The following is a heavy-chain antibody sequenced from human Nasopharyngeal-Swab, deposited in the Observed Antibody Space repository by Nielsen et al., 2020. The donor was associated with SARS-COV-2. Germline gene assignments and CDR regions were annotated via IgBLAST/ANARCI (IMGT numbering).Heavy chain of an antibody. J-gene: IGHJ6*02. CDR2: INAGNGNT. Sequence: ASVKVSCKASGYTFTSYAMHWVRQAPGQRLEWMGWINAGNGNTEYSQKFQGRVTITRDTSASTAYMELSSLRSEDTAVYYCARERLAAADRYGMDVWGQGTTVTVSS. V-gene: IGHV1-3*01. CDR3: ARERLAAADRYGMDV. D-gene: IGHD6-13*01. CDR1: GYTFTSYA.